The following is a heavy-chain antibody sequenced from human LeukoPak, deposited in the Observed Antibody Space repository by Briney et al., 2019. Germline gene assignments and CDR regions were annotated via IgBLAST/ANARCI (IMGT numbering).Heavy chain of an antibody. CDR1: GGSISSTSYY. CDR2: IYYRGIT. V-gene: IGHV4-39*02. D-gene: IGHD3-9*01. CDR3: AREGDGFDWFVDY. J-gene: IGHJ4*02. Sequence: SETLSLTCTVSGGSISSTSYYWGWIRQPPGKGLEWIGSIYYRGITYYNPSLKSRVTISVDTSKNQFSLRLTSVTAADTAVYFCAREGDGFDWFVDYWGQGTLVTVSP.